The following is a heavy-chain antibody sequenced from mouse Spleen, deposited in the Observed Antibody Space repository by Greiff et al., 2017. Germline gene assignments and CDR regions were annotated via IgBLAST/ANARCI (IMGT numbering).Heavy chain of an antibody. CDR2: IYPRSGNT. CDR1: GYTFTSYG. V-gene: IGHV1-81*01. Sequence: QVQLQQSGAELARPGASVKLSCKASGYTFTSYGISWVKQRTGQGLEWIGEIYPRSGNTYYNEKFKGKATLTADKSSSTAYMELRSLTSEDSAVYFCARYNYDGSLFDYWGQGTTLTVSS. CDR3: ARYNYDGSLFDY. D-gene: IGHD1-1*01. J-gene: IGHJ2*01.